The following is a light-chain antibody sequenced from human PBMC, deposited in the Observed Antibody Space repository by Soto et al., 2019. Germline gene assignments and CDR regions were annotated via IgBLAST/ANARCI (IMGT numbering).Light chain of an antibody. CDR2: RNN. CDR3: AAWDDSLSVV. V-gene: IGLV1-47*01. Sequence: QSVLTQPPSASGTPXQRVTXSCSGSXSNIGSNYVYWYQQLPGTAPKLLIYRNNQRPSGVPDRFSGSKSGTSASLAISGLRSEDEADYYCAAWDDSLSVVFGGGTKLTVL. J-gene: IGLJ2*01. CDR1: XSNIGSNY.